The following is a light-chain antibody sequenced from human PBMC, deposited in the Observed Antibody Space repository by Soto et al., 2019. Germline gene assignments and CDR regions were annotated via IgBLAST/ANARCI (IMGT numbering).Light chain of an antibody. Sequence: QCVLTHPASGSGAPGHSLVISCTRTSSDVGSYNFVSWYQQHPGKAPKLMIYEVSKRPSGVSNRFSGSKSGNTASLTISGLQPADEADYYCCSYAGNSGVFGGGTKVTVL. V-gene: IGLV2-23*02. CDR2: EVS. CDR1: SSDVGSYNF. CDR3: CSYAGNSGV. J-gene: IGLJ3*02.